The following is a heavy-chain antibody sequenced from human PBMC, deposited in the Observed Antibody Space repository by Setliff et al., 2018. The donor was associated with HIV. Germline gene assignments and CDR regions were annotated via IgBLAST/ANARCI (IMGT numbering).Heavy chain of an antibody. CDR1: GGSFSGYY. V-gene: IGHV4-34*01. CDR2: INHSGNT. J-gene: IGHJ4*02. CDR3: ARGLGRGSGTYYNPPGY. Sequence: SETLSLTCAFNGGSFSGYYWMWIRQSPGEGLEWIGEINHSGNTNYNPSLKSRVTMSGDTSKNQFSLNLTSVTAADTAVYFCARGLGRGSGTYYNPPGYWGQGTLVTVSS. D-gene: IGHD3-10*01.